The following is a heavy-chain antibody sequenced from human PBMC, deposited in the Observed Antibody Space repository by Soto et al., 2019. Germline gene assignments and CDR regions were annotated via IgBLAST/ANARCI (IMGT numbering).Heavy chain of an antibody. D-gene: IGHD3-10*01. CDR1: GFSLSTSGVG. Sequence: QITLKESGPTLVKPTQTLTLTCTFSGFSLSTSGVGVGWIRQPPGKALEWLALIYWNDDKRYSPSLKSRLTITKDTSKNQVVLTMTNMDPVDTATYYCARANRGHWFGELGTFDYWGQGTLVTVSS. CDR3: ARANRGHWFGELGTFDY. J-gene: IGHJ4*02. V-gene: IGHV2-5*01. CDR2: IYWNDDK.